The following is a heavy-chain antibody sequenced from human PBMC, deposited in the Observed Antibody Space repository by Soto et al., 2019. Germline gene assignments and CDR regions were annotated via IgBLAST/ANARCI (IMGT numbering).Heavy chain of an antibody. J-gene: IGHJ2*01. Sequence: QVQLQESGPGLVKPSETLSLTCTVSGVSITPYFWSWIRQPAGKAPEWVGHIYASGRTTYNPSLKSRVTMFVSQTQGSLRLTSVTAADPAVYYCARHFDVDPSLDQYYFDLWGRGALVTVSS. CDR1: GVSITPYF. CDR2: IYASGRT. D-gene: IGHD3-9*01. V-gene: IGHV4-4*07. CDR3: ARHFDVDPSLDQYYFDL.